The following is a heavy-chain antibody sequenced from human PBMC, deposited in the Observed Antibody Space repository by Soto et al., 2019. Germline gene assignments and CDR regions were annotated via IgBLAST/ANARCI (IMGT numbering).Heavy chain of an antibody. CDR2: IYYSGST. V-gene: IGHV4-30-4*01. J-gene: IGHJ4*02. D-gene: IGHD6-19*01. Sequence: TLSLTCTVSGGSISSGDYYWSWIRQPPGKGLEWIGYIYYSGSTYYNPSLKSRVTISVDTSKNQFSLKLSSVTAADTAVYYCARVFKPGIAVARTCFDYWGQGTLVTVSS. CDR1: GGSISSGDYY. CDR3: ARVFKPGIAVARTCFDY.